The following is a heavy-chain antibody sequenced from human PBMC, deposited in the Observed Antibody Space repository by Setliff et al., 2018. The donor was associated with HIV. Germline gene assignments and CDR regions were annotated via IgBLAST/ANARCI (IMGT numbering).Heavy chain of an antibody. CDR2: IYYSGST. D-gene: IGHD2-15*01. Sequence: SETLSLTCTVSGGSISSYYWSWIQQPPGKGLEWIGYIYYSGSTNYNPSLKSRVTISVDTSKNQFSLKLSSVTAADTAVYYCARNPCSGGSCPDAFDIWGQGTMVTV. J-gene: IGHJ3*02. CDR3: ARNPCSGGSCPDAFDI. V-gene: IGHV4-59*01. CDR1: GGSISSYY.